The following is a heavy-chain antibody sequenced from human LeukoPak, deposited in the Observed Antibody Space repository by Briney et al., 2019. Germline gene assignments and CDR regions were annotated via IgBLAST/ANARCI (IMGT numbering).Heavy chain of an antibody. Sequence: GGSLRLSCAASGFTFSGYAMSWVRQAPGKGLEWVSAISGSGGSTYYADSVKGRFTISRDNSKNTLYLQMNSLRAEDTAGYYCAKDRRTYSSSWGFFDYWGQGTLVTVSS. CDR1: GFTFSGYA. J-gene: IGHJ4*02. D-gene: IGHD6-6*01. CDR3: AKDRRTYSSSWGFFDY. CDR2: ISGSGGST. V-gene: IGHV3-23*01.